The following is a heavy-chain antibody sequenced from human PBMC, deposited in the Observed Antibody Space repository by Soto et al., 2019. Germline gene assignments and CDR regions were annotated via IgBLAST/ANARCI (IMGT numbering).Heavy chain of an antibody. J-gene: IGHJ4*02. CDR1: GDTFTGYY. CDR3: ARGYSTGWYSSVFFDY. CDR2: INPHSGDT. V-gene: IGHV1-2*02. Sequence: QVQLVQSGAEVKNPGASVKVSCKTSGDTFTGYYMHWVRQAPGQGLEWMGWINPHSGDTDYEQTFQGRVTMTRDTSISTAYMELSRLRSNDTAFYYCARGYSTGWYSSVFFDYWGQGTLVTVSS. D-gene: IGHD6-19*01.